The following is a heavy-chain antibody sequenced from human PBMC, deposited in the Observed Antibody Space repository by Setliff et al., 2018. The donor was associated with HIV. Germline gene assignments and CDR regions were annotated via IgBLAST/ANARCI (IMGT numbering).Heavy chain of an antibody. D-gene: IGHD6-19*01. J-gene: IGHJ1*01. CDR1: GYTFTAYD. CDR3: ARSPGIAVAGDFQH. Sequence: GASVKVSCKTSGYTFTAYDITWVRQAPGQGLEWMGSISAYNGNANYAEKFQGRVTMTTDTSTSTAYMELRSLRSDDTAVYYCARSPGIAVAGDFQHWGQGTLVTVSS. V-gene: IGHV1-18*01. CDR2: ISAYNGNA.